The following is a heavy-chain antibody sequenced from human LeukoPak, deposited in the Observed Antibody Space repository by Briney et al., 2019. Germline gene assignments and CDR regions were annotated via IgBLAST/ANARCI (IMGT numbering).Heavy chain of an antibody. CDR2: IYYSGST. J-gene: IGHJ5*02. CDR3: ARGYCSSTSCYWRSWFDP. V-gene: IGHV4-59*13. Sequence: SETLSLTSLSLVGSSGVTSGAWFRRPPGKGLGGFGYIYYSGSTNYNPSLKSRVTISVDTSKNQFSLKLSSVTAADTAVYYCARGYCSSTSCYWRSWFDPWGQGTLVTVSS. D-gene: IGHD2-2*01. CDR1: VGSSGVTS.